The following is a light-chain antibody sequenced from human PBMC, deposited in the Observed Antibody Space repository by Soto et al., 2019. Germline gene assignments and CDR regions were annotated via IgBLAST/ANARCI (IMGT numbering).Light chain of an antibody. CDR1: SSNIGAGYD. J-gene: IGLJ3*02. CDR2: ANN. Sequence: QSVLTQPPSVSGAPGQRVTISCTGSSSNIGAGYDVHWYQQFPGTAPKFLISANNNRPSGVPDRFSGSKSGTSASLVITGLQAEDEADYYCQSYDNSLSGWVFGGGTKLTVL. V-gene: IGLV1-40*01. CDR3: QSYDNSLSGWV.